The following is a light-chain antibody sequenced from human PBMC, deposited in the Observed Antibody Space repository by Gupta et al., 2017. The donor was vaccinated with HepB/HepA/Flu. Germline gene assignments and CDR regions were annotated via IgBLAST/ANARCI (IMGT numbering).Light chain of an antibody. J-gene: IGKJ1*01. CDR3: QHRGT. CDR1: QSVNSY. Sequence: EVVLTQSPATLSLSPGERATLSCRASQSVNSYLAWYQQRPGQAPRLLLYSASSRATGIPARFMGSGSGTDFTLTISSLEPEDVAVYYCQHRGTFGQGTNVEIK. V-gene: IGKV3-11*01. CDR2: SAS.